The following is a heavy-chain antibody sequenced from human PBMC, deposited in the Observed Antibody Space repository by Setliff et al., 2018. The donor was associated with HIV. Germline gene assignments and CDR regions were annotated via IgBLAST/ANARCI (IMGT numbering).Heavy chain of an antibody. CDR3: ARGFRVTALGPGPSEY. Sequence: GASVKVSCKTYGYAFTGYYLHWLRQAPGQGLEWMGWFNPYSGGTNYAQKFQGRVTITRDTSTSTSSVELTSLTSDDTAVYYCARGFRVTALGPGPSEYWGQGTLVTVSS. CDR2: FNPYSGGT. CDR1: GYAFTGYY. V-gene: IGHV1-2*02. J-gene: IGHJ4*02. D-gene: IGHD2-21*02.